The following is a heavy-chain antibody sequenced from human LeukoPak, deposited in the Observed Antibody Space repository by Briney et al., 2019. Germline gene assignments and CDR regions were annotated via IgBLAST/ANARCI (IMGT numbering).Heavy chain of an antibody. V-gene: IGHV1-46*01. CDR3: ARRYCSSTSCYDDYYYYYGMDV. Sequence: GASVKVSCKASGYTFTSYYMHWVRQAPGQGLEWMGIINPSGGSTSYAQKFQGRVTMTRDTSTSTVYMELSSLRSEDTAVYYCARRYCSSTSCYDDYYYYYGMDVWGQGTTVTVSS. CDR1: GYTFTSYY. D-gene: IGHD2-2*01. CDR2: INPSGGST. J-gene: IGHJ6*02.